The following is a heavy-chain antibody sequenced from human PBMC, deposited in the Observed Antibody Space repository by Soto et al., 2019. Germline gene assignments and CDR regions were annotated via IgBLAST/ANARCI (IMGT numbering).Heavy chain of an antibody. D-gene: IGHD3-10*01. Sequence: SGTLSLTCTVSGGSISSSSYYWGWIRQPPGKGLEWIGSIYYSGSTYYNPSLKSRVTISVDTSKNQFSLKLSSVTAADTAVYYCARRPLIHYGSGSYYNEYYYYYMDVWGKGTTVTVSS. CDR3: ARRPLIHYGSGSYYNEYYYYYMDV. CDR2: IYYSGST. V-gene: IGHV4-39*01. J-gene: IGHJ6*03. CDR1: GGSISSSSYY.